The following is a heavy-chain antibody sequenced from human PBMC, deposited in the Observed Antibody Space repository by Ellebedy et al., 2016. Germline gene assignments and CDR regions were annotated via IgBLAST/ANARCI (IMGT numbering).Heavy chain of an antibody. CDR3: ARDVSLYSSSPSFDS. V-gene: IGHV4-59*01. J-gene: IGHJ4*02. Sequence: SETLSLTXTVSGGSISNFYWNWIRQPPGKGLEWIGYVFYGGSTKYNPSLRSRVTISLDTSKNRFSLKVTSVAAADTAVYYCARDVSLYSSSPSFDSWGQGTLVTVSS. CDR2: VFYGGST. D-gene: IGHD6-6*01. CDR1: GGSISNFY.